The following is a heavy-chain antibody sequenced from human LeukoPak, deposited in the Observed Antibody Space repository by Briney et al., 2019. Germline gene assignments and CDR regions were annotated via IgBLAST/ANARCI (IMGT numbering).Heavy chain of an antibody. D-gene: IGHD1-26*01. Sequence: GGSLKLSCAASGFTFSDSSIHWVRQASGKGLEWIGLMEKELNGYATAYAASVRGRFTISRDDSQNTAYLQMDSLKTEDTALYYCTRDSGTYNWLDPWGQRTLVTVSS. J-gene: IGHJ5*02. V-gene: IGHV3-73*01. CDR2: MEKELNGYAT. CDR1: GFTFSDSS. CDR3: TRDSGTYNWLDP.